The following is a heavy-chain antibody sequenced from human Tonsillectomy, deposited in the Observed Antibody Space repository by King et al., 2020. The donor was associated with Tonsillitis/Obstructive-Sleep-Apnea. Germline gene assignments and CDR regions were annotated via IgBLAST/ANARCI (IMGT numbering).Heavy chain of an antibody. V-gene: IGHV4-34*01. D-gene: IGHD2-2*03. CDR1: GGSFSGNN. CDR3: ARVGNCSSTGCFDY. J-gene: IGHJ4*02. CDR2: INHSGGT. Sequence: VQLQQWGAGLLKPSETLSLTCAVHGGSFSGNNWTWIRQPPGKGLEWIGEINHSGGTKYNPSLKGRATISVDTPKSQFSLMLNSVTAADTAVYYCARVGNCSSTGCFDYWGQGTLVTVSS.